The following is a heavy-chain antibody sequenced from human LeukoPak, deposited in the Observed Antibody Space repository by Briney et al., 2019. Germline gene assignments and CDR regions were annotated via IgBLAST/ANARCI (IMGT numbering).Heavy chain of an antibody. V-gene: IGHV3-30*04. Sequence: QPGGSLRLSCAASGFTLTGYLVHWVRQAPGKGLEWVAVMSFEGYVYCAESLKDRFTVSRDNSKNMIYLHMNSLRAVDTALYYCVREGEHCYDHSASFDYWGQGTMVTVSS. CDR3: VREGEHCYDHSASFDY. J-gene: IGHJ4*02. D-gene: IGHD2-21*01. CDR1: GFTLTGYL. CDR2: MSFEGYV.